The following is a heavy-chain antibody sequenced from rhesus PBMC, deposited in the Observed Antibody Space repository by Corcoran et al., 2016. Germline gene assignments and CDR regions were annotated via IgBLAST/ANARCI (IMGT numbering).Heavy chain of an antibody. CDR2: INGGSGNT. Sequence: QVQLQESGPGPVKPSETLPLTCAVSGASISRNYWRWIRQPPGKGLEGIGFINGGSGNTSYNPALKSRVTFSRDTAKNQVALTLSSVTAADTAAYYCARGSCNYGLDSWGQGVVVTVSS. CDR1: GASISRNY. V-gene: IGHV4-147*01. CDR3: ARGSCNYGLDS. J-gene: IGHJ6*01. D-gene: IGHD2-15*01.